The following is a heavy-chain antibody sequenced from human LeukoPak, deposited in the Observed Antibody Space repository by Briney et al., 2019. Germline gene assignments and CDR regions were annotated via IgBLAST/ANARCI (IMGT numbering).Heavy chain of an antibody. CDR1: GFTVGNNC. V-gene: IGHV3-66*01. CDR3: ARDPPAVSINTYA. Sequence: GGSLRLSCAASGFTVGNNCMNWVRQAPGKGLGWVSLIFSHGETSYADSVKGRFTISRDNSKNTLYLQMNGLRVEDTAVYYCARDPPAVSINTYAWGQGTLVTVSS. J-gene: IGHJ4*02. D-gene: IGHD2-8*01. CDR2: IFSHGET.